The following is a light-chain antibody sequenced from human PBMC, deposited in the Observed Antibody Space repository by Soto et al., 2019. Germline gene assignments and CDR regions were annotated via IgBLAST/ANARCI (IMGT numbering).Light chain of an antibody. CDR1: SSDVGGYNY. J-gene: IGLJ1*01. CDR3: SSYTSRNTDV. Sequence: QSALTQPASVSGSPGQSITISCTGTSSDVGGYNYVSWYQQHPGKVPKVMIYEVSNRPSGVSNRFSGSKSGNTASLTISGLQAEDEADYYCSSYTSRNTDVFGTGTKLTVL. V-gene: IGLV2-14*01. CDR2: EVS.